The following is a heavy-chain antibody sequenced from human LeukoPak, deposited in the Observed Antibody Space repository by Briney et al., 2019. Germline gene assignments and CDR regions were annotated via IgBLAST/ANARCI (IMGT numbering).Heavy chain of an antibody. Sequence: ASVKVSCKASGYTFTSYGISWVRQAPGQGLEWMGWISAYNGNTNYAQKLQGRVTMTTDTSTSTAYVELRSLRSDDTAVYYCARRANYYDSSGYYYRTNYYMDVWGKGTTVTVSS. V-gene: IGHV1-18*01. D-gene: IGHD3-22*01. J-gene: IGHJ6*03. CDR2: ISAYNGNT. CDR3: ARRANYYDSSGYYYRTNYYMDV. CDR1: GYTFTSYG.